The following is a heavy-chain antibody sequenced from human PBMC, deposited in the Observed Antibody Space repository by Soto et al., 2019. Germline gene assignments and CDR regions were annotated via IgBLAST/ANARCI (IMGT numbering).Heavy chain of an antibody. CDR1: RYSISSGCY. J-gene: IGHJ5*02. V-gene: IGHV4-38-2*01. CDR3: AREYSSSGDFGFDP. Sequence: SETLSLTCAVSRYSISSGCYWGWIRQPPGKGLEWIGSIYHSWSTYYNPSLKSRGTISVDTSTNQYSLKLSLVTAADTAAYYCAREYSSSGDFGFDPCGQGTLVTVS. D-gene: IGHD6-6*01. CDR2: IYHSWST.